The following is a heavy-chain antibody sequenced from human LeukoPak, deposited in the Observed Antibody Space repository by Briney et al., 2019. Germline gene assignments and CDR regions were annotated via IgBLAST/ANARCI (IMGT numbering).Heavy chain of an antibody. D-gene: IGHD1-14*01. J-gene: IGHJ6*02. CDR1: GFTFSSYG. CDR2: IWYDGSNK. V-gene: IGHV3-33*01. Sequence: GGSLRLSCAASGFTFSSYGMHWVRQAPGQGLEWVAVIWYDGSNKYYADSVKGRFTISRDNSKNTLYLQMNSLRAEDTAVYYCARDTGAYYYYYGMDVWGQGTTVTVSS. CDR3: ARDTGAYYYYYGMDV.